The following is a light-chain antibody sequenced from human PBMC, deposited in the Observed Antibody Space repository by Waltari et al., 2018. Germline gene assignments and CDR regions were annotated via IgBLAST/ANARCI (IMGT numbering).Light chain of an antibody. CDR1: HSVGSH. CDR2: DAS. CDR3: QQRSNWTPHT. V-gene: IGKV3-11*01. Sequence: EIVLTQSPATLSLSPGDTATLPCRASHSVGSHLAWYQQRPGQPPRLLIYDASNRAKGVPARFRGSGSGTDFTLTISSLEAEDFAVYYCQQRSNWTPHTFGQGARLEIK. J-gene: IGKJ2*01.